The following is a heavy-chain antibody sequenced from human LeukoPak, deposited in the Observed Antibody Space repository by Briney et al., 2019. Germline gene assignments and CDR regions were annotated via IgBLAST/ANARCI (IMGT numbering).Heavy chain of an antibody. CDR1: GFTFSSYE. V-gene: IGHV3-48*03. CDR3: GTSPRGWFDP. J-gene: IGHJ5*02. CDR2: ISSSGSTI. Sequence: GGSLRLSCAASGFTFSSYEMNWVRQAPGKGLEWVSYISSSGSTIYYADSVRGRFTISRDNAKNSLYLQMNSLRAEDTAVYYCGTSPRGWFDPWGQGTLVTVSS. D-gene: IGHD2-2*01.